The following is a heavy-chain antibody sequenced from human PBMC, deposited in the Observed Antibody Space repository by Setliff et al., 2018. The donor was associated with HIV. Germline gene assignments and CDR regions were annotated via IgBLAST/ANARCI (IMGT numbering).Heavy chain of an antibody. CDR1: GGSFSGYY. CDR2: INHRGST. J-gene: IGHJ4*02. CDR3: ARHVGVDYDSSGYYGYYFDY. D-gene: IGHD3-22*01. V-gene: IGHV4-34*01. Sequence: SETLSLTCAVYGGSFSGYYWSWIRQPPGKGLEWIGEINHRGSTNCNPSLKSRVSISVDTSKNQFSLKLSSVTAADTAVYYCARHVGVDYDSSGYYGYYFDYWGQGTLVTVSS.